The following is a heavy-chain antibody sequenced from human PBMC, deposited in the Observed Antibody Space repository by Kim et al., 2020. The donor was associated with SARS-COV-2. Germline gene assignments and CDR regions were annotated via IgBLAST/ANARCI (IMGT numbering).Heavy chain of an antibody. CDR2: IYYSGST. CDR3: ARGLGEWFDP. D-gene: IGHD3-10*01. Sequence: SETLSLTCTVSGGSISSYYWSWIRQPPGKGLEWIGYIYYSGSTNYNPSLKSRVTISVDTSKNQFSLKLSSVTAADTAVYYCARGLGEWFDPWGQGTLVTV. CDR1: GGSISSYY. J-gene: IGHJ5*02. V-gene: IGHV4-59*01.